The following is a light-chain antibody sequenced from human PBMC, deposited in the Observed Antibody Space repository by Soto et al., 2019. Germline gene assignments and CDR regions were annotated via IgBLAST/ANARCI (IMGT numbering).Light chain of an antibody. V-gene: IGKV3-15*01. CDR2: GAS. J-gene: IGKJ2*01. CDR3: QQYNNWPPYT. CDR1: QSVSIN. Sequence: EIVMTQSPATLSVSPGERATLSCRASQSVSINLAWYQQKPGQAPRLLIYGASTRATGIPARFSGSGSGTEFTLTISSLQSGDFAVYYCQQYNNWPPYTFGQGTKLEIK.